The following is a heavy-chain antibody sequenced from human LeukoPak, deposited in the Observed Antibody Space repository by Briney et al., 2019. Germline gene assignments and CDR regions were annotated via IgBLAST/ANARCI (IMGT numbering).Heavy chain of an antibody. CDR2: IRYDGSNK. J-gene: IGHJ4*02. V-gene: IGHV3-30*02. Sequence: GGSLRLSCAASGFTFSSYGMHWVRQAPGKGLEWAAFIRYDGSNKYYADSVKGRFTISRDNSKNTFYLQMNSLRAADTAVYYCAKDPTHYRVWDDYDSTVLSYWGQGTLVTVSS. CDR3: AKDPTHYRVWDDYDSTVLSY. CDR1: GFTFSSYG. D-gene: IGHD3-22*01.